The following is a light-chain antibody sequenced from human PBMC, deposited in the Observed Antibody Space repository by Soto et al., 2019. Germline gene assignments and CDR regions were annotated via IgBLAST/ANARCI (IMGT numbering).Light chain of an antibody. CDR1: QRVSNNY. Sequence: EIVLTQSPGTLSLSPGDRGTLSCRASQRVSNNYLAWYQQKPGQPPRLLIYGASNRATGIPDRFSGSGSGTYFTLTISRLEPEDFAVYYRQQDGSSGTFGQGTKVDNK. V-gene: IGKV3-20*01. CDR2: GAS. J-gene: IGKJ1*01. CDR3: QQDGSSGT.